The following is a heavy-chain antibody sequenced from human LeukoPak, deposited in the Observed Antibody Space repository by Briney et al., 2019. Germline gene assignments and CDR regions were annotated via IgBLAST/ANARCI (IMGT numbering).Heavy chain of an antibody. CDR1: GFTFNRCA. CDR3: SKGRTVTGTLALDY. V-gene: IGHV3-23*01. Sequence: GGSLRLSCAASGFTFNRCAITWVRQAPAKGLEWVSAISGSGDSTYYADSVRGRFTISRDNSKNTLYLQMNSLRAEDTAVYYCSKGRTVTGTLALDYWGQGTLVTVSS. D-gene: IGHD6-19*01. CDR2: ISGSGDST. J-gene: IGHJ4*02.